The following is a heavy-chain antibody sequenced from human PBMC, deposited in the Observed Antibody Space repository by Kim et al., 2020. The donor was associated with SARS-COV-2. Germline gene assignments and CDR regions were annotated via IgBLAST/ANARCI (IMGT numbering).Heavy chain of an antibody. J-gene: IGHJ4*02. CDR2: R. CDR3: ARDVGTGRHDC. Sequence: RNCVDYVKGRFTISRDNAKNSVYLQLKSLRAEDAAMYYCARDVGTGRHDCWGQGTLVTVSS. V-gene: IGHV3-7*01. D-gene: IGHD1-26*01.